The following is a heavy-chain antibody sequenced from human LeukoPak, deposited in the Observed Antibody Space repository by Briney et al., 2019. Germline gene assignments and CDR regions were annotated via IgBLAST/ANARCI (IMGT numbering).Heavy chain of an antibody. V-gene: IGHV4-38-2*02. Sequence: SETLSLTCAVSGYSISSGYYWGWIRQPPGKGLEWIGSIYHSGSTYYNPSLKSRVTISVDTSKNQFSLKLSSVTAADTAVYYCAREAAAGSNWFDPWGQGTLVAVPS. CDR2: IYHSGST. D-gene: IGHD6-13*01. CDR3: AREAAAGSNWFDP. CDR1: GYSISSGYY. J-gene: IGHJ5*02.